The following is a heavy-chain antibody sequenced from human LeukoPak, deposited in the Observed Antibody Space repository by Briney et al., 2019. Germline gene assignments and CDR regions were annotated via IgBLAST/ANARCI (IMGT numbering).Heavy chain of an antibody. J-gene: IGHJ5*02. CDR1: GGSVSSGSYY. V-gene: IGHV4-61*01. Sequence: SETLSLTCTVSGGSVSSGSYYWSWTRQPPGKGLEWIGYIYYSGSTNYNPSLKSRVTISVDTSKNQFSLKLSSVTAADTAVYYCARGGIAVYFDPWGQGTLVTVSS. CDR2: IYYSGST. CDR3: ARGGIAVYFDP. D-gene: IGHD6-19*01.